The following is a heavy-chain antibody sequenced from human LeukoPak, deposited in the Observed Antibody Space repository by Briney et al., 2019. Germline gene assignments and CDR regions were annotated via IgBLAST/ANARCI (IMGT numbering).Heavy chain of an antibody. J-gene: IGHJ4*02. V-gene: IGHV1-2*02. Sequence: ASVKVSCKASGYTFTAYYMNWVRQAPGQGPEWMGWINPNSGGTNYAQNFQGRVTMARDTSISTVYMELNSPRSDDTAVYYCARRLTGVDYWGQGTQVTVSS. CDR2: INPNSGGT. CDR1: GYTFTAYY. D-gene: IGHD7-27*01. CDR3: ARRLTGVDY.